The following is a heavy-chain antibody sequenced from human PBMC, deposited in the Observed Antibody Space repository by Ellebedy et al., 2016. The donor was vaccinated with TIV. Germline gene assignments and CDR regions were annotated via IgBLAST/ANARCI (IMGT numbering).Heavy chain of an antibody. V-gene: IGHV1-24*01. J-gene: IGHJ4*02. Sequence: ASVKVSCXVSGYTLTELSMHWVRQAPGKGLEWMGGFDPEDGETIYAQKFQGRVTMTEDTSTDTAYMELSSLRSEDTAVYCCATESNFLVGATWGFDYWGQGTLVTVSS. CDR3: ATESNFLVGATWGFDY. CDR1: GYTLTELS. D-gene: IGHD1-26*01. CDR2: FDPEDGET.